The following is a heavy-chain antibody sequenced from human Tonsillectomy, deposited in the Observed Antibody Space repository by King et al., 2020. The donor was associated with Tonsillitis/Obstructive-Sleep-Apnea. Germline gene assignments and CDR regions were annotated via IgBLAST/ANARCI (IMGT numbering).Heavy chain of an antibody. CDR2: IKQDGSEK. Sequence: VQLVESGGGLVQPGGSLRLSCAASGFTFSSYWMTWVRQAPGKGLEWVANIKQDGSEKYYVDSVKGRFIISRDNAKNSLYLQMNSLRAEDTAVYYCAMGDYYYMDVWGKGTTVTVSS. CDR3: AMGDYYYMDV. J-gene: IGHJ6*03. CDR1: GFTFSSYW. V-gene: IGHV3-7*04.